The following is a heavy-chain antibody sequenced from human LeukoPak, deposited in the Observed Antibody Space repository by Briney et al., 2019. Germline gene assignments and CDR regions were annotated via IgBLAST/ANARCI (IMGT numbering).Heavy chain of an antibody. D-gene: IGHD3-3*01. J-gene: IGHJ4*02. CDR1: GGSFSGYY. V-gene: IGHV4-34*01. CDR3: ARNILRSENSWGY. Sequence: SETLSLTCAVYGGSFSGYYWSWIRQSPGKGLEWIGEIEHSGSTKNSPSLKSRVTISVDTSKNQFSLKLSSVTAADTAVYYCARNILRSENSWGYWGQGTLVTVSS. CDR2: IEHSGST.